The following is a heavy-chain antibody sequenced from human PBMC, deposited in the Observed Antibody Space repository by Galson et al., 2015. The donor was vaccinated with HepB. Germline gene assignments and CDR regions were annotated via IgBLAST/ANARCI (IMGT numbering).Heavy chain of an antibody. CDR1: GFTFSSYW. CDR3: ARAYGGSGSVIFDS. V-gene: IGHV3-74*01. D-gene: IGHD3-10*01. Sequence: SLRLSCAASGFTFSSYWIHWVRQAPGKGLMWLSRINIDGSSTIYADSVKGRFTISRDNAKNTLYLQMNSLRVEDTAVYYCARAYGGSGSVIFDSWGQGTLVTVSS. J-gene: IGHJ4*02. CDR2: INIDGSST.